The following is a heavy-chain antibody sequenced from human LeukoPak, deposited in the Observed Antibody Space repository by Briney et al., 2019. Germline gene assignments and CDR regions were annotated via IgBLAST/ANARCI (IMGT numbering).Heavy chain of an antibody. D-gene: IGHD1-1*01. CDR3: ARGPPLSTTATPWDY. CDR2: INPNSGGT. CDR1: GYTFTSYY. V-gene: IGHV1-2*02. Sequence: ASVKVSCKASGYTFTSYYMHWVRQAPGQGLEWMGLINPNSGGTNYAQKFQGRVTMTRDASISTAYMELSRLRSEDTAVYYCARGPPLSTTATPWDYWGQGTLVTVSS. J-gene: IGHJ4*02.